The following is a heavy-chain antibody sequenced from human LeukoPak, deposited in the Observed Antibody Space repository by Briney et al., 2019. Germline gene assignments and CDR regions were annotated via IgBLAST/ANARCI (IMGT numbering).Heavy chain of an antibody. CDR2: VNWNGGST. J-gene: IGHJ4*02. Sequence: GGSLRLSCAASGFTFDNYGMAWVRQVPGKGLEWVSGVNWNGGSTGYADSVKGRFTISRDNAKNSLYLQMNSLRAEDTALYYCARASLYDNSAYYLDYWGQGTLVTVSS. V-gene: IGHV3-20*04. D-gene: IGHD3-22*01. CDR3: ARASLYDNSAYYLDY. CDR1: GFTFDNYG.